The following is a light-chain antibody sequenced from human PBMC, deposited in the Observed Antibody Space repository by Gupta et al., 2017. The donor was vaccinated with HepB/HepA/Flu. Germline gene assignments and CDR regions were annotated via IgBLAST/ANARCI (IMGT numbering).Light chain of an antibody. J-gene: IGLJ2*01. V-gene: IGLV1-40*01. CDR1: SSNIGAGYD. Sequence: QSVLTQPPPVSGAPGQRVTIPCTGSSSNIGAGYDVHWYQQRPGTAPKLLINGNSNRPSGVPDRFSGSRSGTSASLAITGLQTEDEADYYCQSYDSSLSGSEVIFGGGTKLTVL. CDR3: QSYDSSLSGSEVI. CDR2: GNS.